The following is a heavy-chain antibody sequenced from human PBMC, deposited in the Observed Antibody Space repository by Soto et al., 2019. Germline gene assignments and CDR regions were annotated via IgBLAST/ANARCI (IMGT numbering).Heavy chain of an antibody. J-gene: IGHJ4*02. V-gene: IGHV5-51*01. Sequence: GASLKISCEGSGYSFTSYWIGWVRQMPGKGLEWMGIIYPGDSDTRYSPSFQGQVTISADKSISTAYLQWSSLKASDTAMYYCATIRPLSGYFSISSCYAFGEQFHYCGQATLVTVS. CDR1: GYSFTSYW. CDR3: ATIRPLSGYFSISSCYAFGEQFHY. CDR2: IYPGDSDT. D-gene: IGHD2-2*01.